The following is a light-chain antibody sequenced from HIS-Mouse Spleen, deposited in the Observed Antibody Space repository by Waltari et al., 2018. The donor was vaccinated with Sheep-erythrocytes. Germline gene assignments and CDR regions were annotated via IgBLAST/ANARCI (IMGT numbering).Light chain of an antibody. CDR1: SSDDVGHNY. V-gene: IGLV2-11*01. J-gene: IGLJ1*01. CDR2: DVS. CDR3: CSYAGSYNHV. Sequence: QSALTQPRSVSGSPGQSVTISCTRTSSDDVGHNYSSCYQQHPGKAPKLMLYDVSKRPSGVPDRFAGSKSRNTASLTISGLQAEDEADYYCCSYAGSYNHVFATGTKVTVL.